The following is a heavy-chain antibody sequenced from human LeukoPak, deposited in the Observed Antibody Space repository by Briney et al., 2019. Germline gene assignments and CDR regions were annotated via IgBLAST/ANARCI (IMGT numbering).Heavy chain of an antibody. CDR1: GYTFTSYG. J-gene: IGHJ4*02. D-gene: IGHD3-3*01. CDR3: ARAGAWRQHYDFWSGPHDY. CDR2: ISAYNGDT. V-gene: IGHV1-18*01. Sequence: GASVKVSCKASGYTFTSYGISWVRQDPGQGLEWMGWISAYNGDTNYAQKLQGRVTMTTDTSTSTAYMELRSLRSDDTAVYYCARAGAWRQHYDFWSGPHDYWGQGTLVTVSS.